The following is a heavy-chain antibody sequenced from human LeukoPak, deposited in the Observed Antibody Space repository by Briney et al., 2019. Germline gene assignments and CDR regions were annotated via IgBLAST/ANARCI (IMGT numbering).Heavy chain of an antibody. Sequence: ASVKVSCKASGYTFTNYGISWVRQAPGQGLEWMGWISIYNGNSDYAQKLRGRVTITTDTSTSTAYMELRSLRSDDTAVYYCARITYDFWSGYYMPDDPWGQGTLVTVSS. V-gene: IGHV1-18*01. CDR3: ARITYDFWSGYYMPDDP. J-gene: IGHJ5*02. CDR2: ISIYNGNS. D-gene: IGHD3-3*01. CDR1: GYTFTNYG.